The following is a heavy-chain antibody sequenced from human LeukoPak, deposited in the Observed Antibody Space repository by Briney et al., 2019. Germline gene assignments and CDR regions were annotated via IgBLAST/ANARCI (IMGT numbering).Heavy chain of an antibody. CDR2: IYYSGNT. Sequence: SETLSLTCTVSGGSISSSSYYWGWIRQSPGKGLEWIGSIYYSGNTYFNPSLQSRVTMSVDTSKNHFSLKLSSVTAADTAVYYSARLIRAVSDHWGQGTLVTVSS. CDR3: ARLIRAVSDH. V-gene: IGHV4-39*02. CDR1: GGSISSSSYY. D-gene: IGHD4-11*01. J-gene: IGHJ1*01.